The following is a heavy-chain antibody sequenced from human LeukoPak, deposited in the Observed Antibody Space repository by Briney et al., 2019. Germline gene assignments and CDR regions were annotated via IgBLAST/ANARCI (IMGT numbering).Heavy chain of an antibody. CDR3: ARPEYGGNPYFDC. D-gene: IGHD4-23*01. CDR2: IIPIFGTA. V-gene: IGHV1-69*05. J-gene: IGHJ4*02. Sequence: SVKVSCKASGGTFSSYAISWVRQAPGQGLEWMGGIIPIFGTANYAQKFQGRVTMTRDTSTSTVYMELSSLRSEDTAVYYCARPEYGGNPYFDCWGQGTLVTVSS. CDR1: GGTFSSYA.